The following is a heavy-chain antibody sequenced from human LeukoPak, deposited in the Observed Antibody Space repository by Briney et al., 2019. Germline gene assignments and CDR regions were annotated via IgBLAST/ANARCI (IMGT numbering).Heavy chain of an antibody. J-gene: IGHJ4*02. CDR3: ASRYSSGSYRYTGSFDS. V-gene: IGHV4-34*01. Sequence: PSETLSLTCAVYGSSFSDYYWSWIRQPPGKGLEWIGEINHSGTTNYSPSLKSRVSISVDTSKNQFSLKLNSVTAADAAMYYCASRYSSGSYRYTGSFDSWGQGMLVNVSS. D-gene: IGHD3-16*02. CDR2: INHSGTT. CDR1: GSSFSDYY.